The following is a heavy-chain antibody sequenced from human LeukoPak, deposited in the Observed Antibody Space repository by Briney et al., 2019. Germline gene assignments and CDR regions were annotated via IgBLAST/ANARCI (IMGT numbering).Heavy chain of an antibody. V-gene: IGHV4-61*01. CDR2: IYYSGST. CDR3: ARDSGHCSGGSCPAWGMDV. Sequence: SETLSLTCTVSGGSVSSGSYYWSWIRQPPGKGLEWIGYIYYSGSTNHNPSLKSRVTISVDTSKNQFSLKLSSVTAADTAVYYCARDSGHCSGGSCPAWGMDVWGKGTTVTVSS. J-gene: IGHJ6*04. CDR1: GGSVSSGSYY. D-gene: IGHD2-15*01.